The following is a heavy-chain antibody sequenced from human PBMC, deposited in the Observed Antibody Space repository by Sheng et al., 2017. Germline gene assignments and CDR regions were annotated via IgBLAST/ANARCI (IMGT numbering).Heavy chain of an antibody. CDR2: ISSSSSYI. CDR3: AREVGEEGCCWFDP. V-gene: IGHV3-21*01. CDR1: GFTFSSYS. Sequence: EVQLVESGGGLVKPGGSLRLSCAASGFTFSSYSMNWVRQAPGKGLEWVSSISSSSSYIYYADSVKGRFTISRDNAKNSLYLQMNSLRAEDTAVYYCAREVGEEGCCWFDPWGQGTLVTVSS. D-gene: IGHD2-15*01. J-gene: IGHJ5*02.